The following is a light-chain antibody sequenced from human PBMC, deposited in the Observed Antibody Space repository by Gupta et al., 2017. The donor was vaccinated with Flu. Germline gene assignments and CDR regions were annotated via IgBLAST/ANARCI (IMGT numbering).Light chain of an antibody. J-gene: IGKJ4*01. CDR3: QQYNNRPLT. CDR1: QSVSSN. Sequence: GERATLSCRASQSVSSNLAWYQQRPGQAPRLLIYGASTRATGIPARFSGRGSGTEFTLTISSLQSEDFAVYYCQQYNNRPLTFGGGTKVEIK. V-gene: IGKV3-15*01. CDR2: GAS.